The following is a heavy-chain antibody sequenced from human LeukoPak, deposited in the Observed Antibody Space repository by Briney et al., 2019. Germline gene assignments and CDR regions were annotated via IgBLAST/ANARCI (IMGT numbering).Heavy chain of an antibody. V-gene: IGHV1-8*02. D-gene: IGHD3-10*01. CDR1: GYTFISYD. Sequence: ASVNVSCKASGYTFISYDINWVRQAAGQGLEWMGWMNPNSGNTGYAQKFQGRVTMTRNTSISTAYMELSGLSSDDKAVYYCARGGERANFYGLGSSPNWLDPWGQGTLVTVSS. CDR3: ARGGERANFYGLGSSPNWLDP. J-gene: IGHJ5*02. CDR2: MNPNSGNT.